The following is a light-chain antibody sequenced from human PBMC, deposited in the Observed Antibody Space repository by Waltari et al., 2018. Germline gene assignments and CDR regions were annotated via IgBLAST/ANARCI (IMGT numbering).Light chain of an antibody. CDR3: QQTGNYPFT. V-gene: IGKV1-9*01. CDR2: GAS. J-gene: IGKJ5*01. Sequence: DIQLTQSPSFLSASVGDRVTITCRASQGINRYLSWYQQNPGKAPKLLIYGASTLESGIPSRASGMGSGTEFTLTISSLQPEDSATDYSQQTGNYPFTSGQGTRVETK. CDR1: QGINRY.